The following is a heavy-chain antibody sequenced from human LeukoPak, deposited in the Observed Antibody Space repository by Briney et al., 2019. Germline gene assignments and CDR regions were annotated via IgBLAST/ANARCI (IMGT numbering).Heavy chain of an antibody. Sequence: QPGGSLRLSCAASGFTFSSYAMHWVRQAPGKGLEWVAVISYDENSKYYADSVKGRFTISRDNSENTLYLQMNSLRVEDTAMYYCAKDQSAGYSSSGSISWGRLGGWGQGTLVTVSS. J-gene: IGHJ4*02. V-gene: IGHV3-30*04. CDR2: ISYDENSK. D-gene: IGHD6-13*01. CDR3: AKDQSAGYSSSGSISWGRLGG. CDR1: GFTFSSYA.